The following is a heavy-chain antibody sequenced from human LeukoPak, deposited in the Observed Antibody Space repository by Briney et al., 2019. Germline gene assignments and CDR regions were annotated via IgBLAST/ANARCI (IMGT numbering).Heavy chain of an antibody. CDR3: ARDYQGVMADY. Sequence: GGSLRLSCATSRFTFSDYWMTWVRQAPGKGLEWVANIKQDGSETYYVDSVKGRFTVSRDNAKNSLYLQMNSLRAGDTAVYYCARDYQGVMADYWGQGTLVTVSS. D-gene: IGHD3-16*01. V-gene: IGHV3-7*01. J-gene: IGHJ4*02. CDR1: RFTFSDYW. CDR2: IKQDGSET.